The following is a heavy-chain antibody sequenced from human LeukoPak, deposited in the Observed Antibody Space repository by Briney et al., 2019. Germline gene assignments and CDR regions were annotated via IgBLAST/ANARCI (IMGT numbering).Heavy chain of an antibody. Sequence: ASVKVSCKASGYMFTNYGITWVRQAPGQGLEWMGWISADNGNTNYAQNLQGRVTMTRDTSTNTAYMEVRSLRSDDTAAYYCARGASGWYSDYWGQGTLVTVSS. CDR2: ISADNGNT. CDR1: GYMFTNYG. D-gene: IGHD6-19*01. V-gene: IGHV1-18*01. J-gene: IGHJ4*02. CDR3: ARGASGWYSDY.